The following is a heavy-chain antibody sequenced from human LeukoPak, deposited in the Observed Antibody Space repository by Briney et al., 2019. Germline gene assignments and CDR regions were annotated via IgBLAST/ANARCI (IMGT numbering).Heavy chain of an antibody. CDR3: AREFSQSWDY. J-gene: IGHJ4*02. Sequence: GGSLRLSCAVSGFTFTSYWMHWVRQAPGKGLEWVANIKEDGSEKYYVDSVRGRFTISRDNAKNSLYLQIDSLRADDTAVYYCAREFSQSWDYRGQGTPVTVSS. CDR1: GFTFTSYW. V-gene: IGHV3-7*05. D-gene: IGHD2/OR15-2a*01. CDR2: IKEDGSEK.